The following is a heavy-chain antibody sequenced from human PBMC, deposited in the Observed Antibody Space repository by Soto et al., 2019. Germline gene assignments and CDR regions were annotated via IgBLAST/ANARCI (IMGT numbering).Heavy chain of an antibody. D-gene: IGHD2-15*01. Sequence: PGGSLRLSCAASGFTFSSYWMSWVRQAPGKGLEWVANIKQDGSEKYYVDSVKGRFTISRDNAKNLLYLQMNSLRAEDAAVFYCAKSGVGGGGNYYYMDVWGKGTMVTVSS. J-gene: IGHJ6*03. CDR3: AKSGVGGGGNYYYMDV. CDR1: GFTFSSYW. CDR2: IKQDGSEK. V-gene: IGHV3-7*03.